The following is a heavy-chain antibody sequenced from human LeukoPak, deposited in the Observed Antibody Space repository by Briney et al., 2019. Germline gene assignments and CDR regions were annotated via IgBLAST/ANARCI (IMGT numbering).Heavy chain of an antibody. V-gene: IGHV4-4*07. CDR2: IYASGHT. D-gene: IGHD3-10*01. CDR1: GGSIRSYY. CDR3: AREVTTVFRGYFGMDV. J-gene: IGHJ6*02. Sequence: SETLSLTCTVSGGSIRSYYWSWIRQPAGKGLEWIGRIYASGHTSYNPSLKSPVSMSVDTSKNQFSLNLTSVTAADTAVYYCAREVTTVFRGYFGMDVWGQGTTVTVSS.